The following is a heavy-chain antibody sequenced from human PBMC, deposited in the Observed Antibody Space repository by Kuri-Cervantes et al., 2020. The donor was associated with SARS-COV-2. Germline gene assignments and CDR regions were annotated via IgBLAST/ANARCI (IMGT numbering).Heavy chain of an antibody. V-gene: IGHV3-30*02. CDR3: AKGAGDIVATILDY. Sequence: GGSLRLSCAASGFTFSSYGMHWVRQAPGKGLEWVAFIRYDGSNKYYADSVKGRFTISRDNSKNTLYLQMNSLRAEDTAVYYCAKGAGDIVATILDYWGQGTLVTDSS. CDR1: GFTFSSYG. CDR2: IRYDGSNK. D-gene: IGHD5-12*01. J-gene: IGHJ4*02.